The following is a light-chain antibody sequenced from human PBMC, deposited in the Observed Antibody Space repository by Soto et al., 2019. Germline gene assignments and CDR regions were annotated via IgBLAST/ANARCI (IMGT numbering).Light chain of an antibody. CDR1: QSISSH. V-gene: IGKV3-11*01. CDR3: QQRPNWPLT. J-gene: IGKJ4*02. Sequence: EIVLTQSPATLSLSPGERATLSCRASQSISSHLVWYQQKLGQAPRLLIYDASNRATGIPARFSGSGSGTACTLTISSLEHEDFAVYYCQQRPNWPLTFGGGNRVEIK. CDR2: DAS.